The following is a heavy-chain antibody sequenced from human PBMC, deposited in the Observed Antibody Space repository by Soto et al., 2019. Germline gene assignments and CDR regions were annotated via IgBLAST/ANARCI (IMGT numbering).Heavy chain of an antibody. D-gene: IGHD6-6*01. CDR3: ARDLYSSSSVFDS. J-gene: IGHJ4*02. V-gene: IGHV3-7*03. CDR1: GFTFSAYW. CDR2: IKQDGSEK. Sequence: PGGSLRLSCAASGFTFSAYWMSWVRQAPGKGLEWVANIKQDGSEKYYVDSVKGRFTIPRDNPKNSLYLQMNSLRAEDTAFYYCARDLYSSSSVFDSWGQGTLVTVSS.